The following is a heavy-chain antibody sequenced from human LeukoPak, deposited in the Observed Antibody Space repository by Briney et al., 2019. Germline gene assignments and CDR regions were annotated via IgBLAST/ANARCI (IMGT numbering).Heavy chain of an antibody. CDR3: ARRAYSAAYWKHFDY. CDR2: IYYHENT. Sequence: SNYWMSWVRQAPGKGLEWIGSIYYHENTYYNSSLKSRVTISVDTSKNQFSLKLNSVTAADTAVYFCARRAYSAAYWKHFDYWGQGTLVTVSS. CDR1: SNYW. J-gene: IGHJ4*02. V-gene: IGHV4-39*01. D-gene: IGHD1-1*01.